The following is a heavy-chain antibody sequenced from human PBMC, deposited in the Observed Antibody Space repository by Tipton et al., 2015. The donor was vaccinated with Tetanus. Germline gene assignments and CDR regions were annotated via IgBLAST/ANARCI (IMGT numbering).Heavy chain of an antibody. Sequence: LRLSCTISGASITGYYWSWIRQSPGRGLEWIGYIHYAGSTNYNPSLKSRITISVDTSRNQFSLKMKSVTAADTAVYYCVNGTGDWFDPWGQGILVTVSS. J-gene: IGHJ5*02. D-gene: IGHD1-14*01. V-gene: IGHV4-59*03. CDR2: IHYAGST. CDR3: VNGTGDWFDP. CDR1: GASITGYY.